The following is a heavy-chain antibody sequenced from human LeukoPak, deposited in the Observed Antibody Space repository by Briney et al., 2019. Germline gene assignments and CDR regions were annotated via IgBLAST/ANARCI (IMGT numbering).Heavy chain of an antibody. CDR2: IIPIFGTA. V-gene: IGHV1-69*13. D-gene: IGHD5-24*01. J-gene: IGHJ4*02. CDR1: GGTFSSYA. Sequence: ASVKVCCKASGGTFSSYAISWVRQAPGQGLEWMGGIIPIFGTANYAQKFQGRVTITADESTSTAYMELSSLRSEDTAVYYCARAAPDGYNFDYWGQGTLVTVSS. CDR3: ARAAPDGYNFDY.